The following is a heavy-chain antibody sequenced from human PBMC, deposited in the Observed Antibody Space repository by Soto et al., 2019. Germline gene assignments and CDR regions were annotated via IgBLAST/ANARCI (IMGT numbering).Heavy chain of an antibody. CDR2: IYPGDSDA. V-gene: IGHV5-51*01. Sequence: VESLKISCKGSGYTFMKYWIGCVLQTPGKGLEWMGMIYPGDSDARYSPSFEGQVTFSVDKSINTAYLQWNSLKASDTAMYYCARQGGEYNTMSDYWGQGTLVTVSS. D-gene: IGHD3-10*01. CDR3: ARQGGEYNTMSDY. CDR1: GYTFMKYW. J-gene: IGHJ4*02.